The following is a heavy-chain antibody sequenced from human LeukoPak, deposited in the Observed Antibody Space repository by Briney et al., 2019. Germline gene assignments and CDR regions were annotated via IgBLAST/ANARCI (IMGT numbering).Heavy chain of an antibody. CDR3: AKDWGPNSSSWTLASYYYYGMDV. Sequence: PGGSLRLSCAASGLTFSSYGMHWVRQAPGKGLEWVAVISYDGSNKYYADSVKGRFTISRDNSKNTLYLQMNSLRAEDTAVYYCAKDWGPNSSSWTLASYYYYGMDVWGQGTTVTVSS. CDR1: GLTFSSYG. V-gene: IGHV3-30*18. J-gene: IGHJ6*02. CDR2: ISYDGSNK. D-gene: IGHD6-13*01.